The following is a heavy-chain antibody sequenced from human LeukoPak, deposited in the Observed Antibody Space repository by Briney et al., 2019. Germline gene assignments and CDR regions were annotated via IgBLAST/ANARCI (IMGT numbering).Heavy chain of an antibody. J-gene: IGHJ4*02. CDR3: ARQNYDLLTGYTYCFDY. CDR1: GGSISTSDYF. Sequence: SETLSLTCTVSGGSISTSDYFWGWIRQPPGRGLEWIGSIHYGGTTYYNPSLKSRLTMSVDASKNNLSLKLTSVTAADTDAYYCARQNYDLLTGYTYCFDYWGQGSLVTVSS. V-gene: IGHV4-39*01. D-gene: IGHD3-9*01. CDR2: IHYGGTT.